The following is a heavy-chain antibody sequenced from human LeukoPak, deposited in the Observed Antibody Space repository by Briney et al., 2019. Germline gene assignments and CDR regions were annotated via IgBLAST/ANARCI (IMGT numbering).Heavy chain of an antibody. D-gene: IGHD3-22*01. J-gene: IGHJ3*02. CDR2: IYTSGST. CDR1: GGSISSGSYY. CDR3: ARGLSTMIVVVIHDAFDI. V-gene: IGHV4-61*02. Sequence: PSETLSLTCTVSGGSISSGSYYWRWIRQPAGKGLEWIGRIYTSGSTNYNPSLKSRVTISVDTSKNQFSLKLSSVTAAGTAVYYCARGLSTMIVVVIHDAFDIWGQGTMVTVSS.